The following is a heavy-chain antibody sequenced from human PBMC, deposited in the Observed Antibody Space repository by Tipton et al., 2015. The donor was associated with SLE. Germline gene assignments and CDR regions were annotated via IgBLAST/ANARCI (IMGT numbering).Heavy chain of an antibody. D-gene: IGHD3-3*01. CDR1: GFSVSSKY. CDR3: ARVGGTMFGVVTPYYNYMDV. Sequence: GSLRLSCAASGFSVSSKYMSWVRQAPGKGLEWVSVIYSGGSTNYADSVKGRFTISIHNSQNTLYLQMNSLRVEDTAVYYCARVGGTMFGVVTPYYNYMDVWGKGTTVTVSS. J-gene: IGHJ6*03. V-gene: IGHV3-53*04. CDR2: IYSGGST.